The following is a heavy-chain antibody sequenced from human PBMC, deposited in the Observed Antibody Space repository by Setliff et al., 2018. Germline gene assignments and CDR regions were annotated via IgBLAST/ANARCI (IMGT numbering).Heavy chain of an antibody. CDR1: GASISSHY. J-gene: IGHJ5*02. V-gene: IGHV4-59*08. CDR2: VHYNGET. D-gene: IGHD1-1*01. CDR3: ARTTGSTHNWLDP. Sequence: SETLSLTCTVSGASISSHYWSWIRQAPGKGLQWIAYVHYNGETNYNPSLKSRVLISVDTSKNQFSLKVSSVTAADTAVYYCARTTGSTHNWLDPWGPGTLVTVSS.